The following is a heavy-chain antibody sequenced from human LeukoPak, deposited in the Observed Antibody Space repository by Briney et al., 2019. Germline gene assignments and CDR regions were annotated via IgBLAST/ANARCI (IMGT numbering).Heavy chain of an antibody. CDR1: GGTFSSYA. J-gene: IGHJ4*02. Sequence: SVKVSCKASGGTFSSYAISWVRQAPGQGLEWMGRIIPILGIANYAQKFQGRVTITADKSTSTAYMELSSLRSEDTAVYYCASDIVVVPAAKAELFDYWGQGTLVTVSS. CDR3: ASDIVVVPAAKAELFDY. D-gene: IGHD2-2*01. V-gene: IGHV1-69*04. CDR2: IIPILGIA.